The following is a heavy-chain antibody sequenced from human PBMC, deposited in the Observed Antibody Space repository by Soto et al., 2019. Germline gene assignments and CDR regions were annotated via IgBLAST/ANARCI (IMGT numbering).Heavy chain of an antibody. Sequence: QLQLQESGPGLVKPSETLSLTCTVSGGSISSSSYYWGWIRQPPGKGLEWIGSIYYSGSTYYNPSLKSRVTISVDTSKNQFSLKLSSVTAADTAVYYCARRELTEGMDVWGHGTTVTVSS. CDR3: ARRELTEGMDV. V-gene: IGHV4-39*01. D-gene: IGHD1-7*01. CDR1: GGSISSSSYY. CDR2: IYYSGST. J-gene: IGHJ6*02.